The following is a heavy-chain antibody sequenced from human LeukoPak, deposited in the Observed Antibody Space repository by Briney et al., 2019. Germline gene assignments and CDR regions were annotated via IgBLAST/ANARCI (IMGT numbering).Heavy chain of an antibody. Sequence: QPGGSLRLSCAASGFTFSSYEMNWVRQAPGKGLEWVTYISSSGSTIYYADSVKGRFTISRDNAKDSLYLQMNSLRAEDTAVYYCARGDDYGVFDYWGQGTLVTVSP. CDR3: ARGDDYGVFDY. V-gene: IGHV3-48*03. CDR1: GFTFSSYE. D-gene: IGHD4-17*01. CDR2: ISSSGSTI. J-gene: IGHJ4*02.